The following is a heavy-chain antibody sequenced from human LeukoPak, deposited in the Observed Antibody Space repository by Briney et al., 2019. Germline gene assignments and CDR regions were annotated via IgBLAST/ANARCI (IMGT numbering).Heavy chain of an antibody. V-gene: IGHV3-33*01. D-gene: IGHD3-16*02. Sequence: GRSLRLSCAASGFTFSSYGMHWVRQAPGKGLEWVAVIWYDESNKCYADSVKGRFTISRDNSKNTLYLQMNSLRAEDTAVYYCAREIYDYVWGSYRPRYYFDYWGQGTLVTVSS. J-gene: IGHJ4*02. CDR3: AREIYDYVWGSYRPRYYFDY. CDR1: GFTFSSYG. CDR2: IWYDESNK.